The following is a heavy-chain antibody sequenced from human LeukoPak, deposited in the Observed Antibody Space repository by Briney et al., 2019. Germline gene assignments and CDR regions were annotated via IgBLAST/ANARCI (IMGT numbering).Heavy chain of an antibody. CDR2: IYYSGST. D-gene: IGHD1-20*01. CDR1: GGSISSYY. V-gene: IGHV4-59*01. CDR3: ARLPGITGTRSWFDP. Sequence: PSETLSLTCTVSGGSISSYYWSWIRQPPGKGLEWIGYIYYSGSTNYNPSLKSRVTISVDTSKNQFSLKLSSVTAADTAVYYCARLPGITGTRSWFDPWGQGTLVTVSS. J-gene: IGHJ5*02.